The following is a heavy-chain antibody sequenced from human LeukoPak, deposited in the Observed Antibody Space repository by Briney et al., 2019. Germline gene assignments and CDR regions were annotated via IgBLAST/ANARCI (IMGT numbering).Heavy chain of an antibody. Sequence: GGSLRLSCAASGFTFSSYGMHWIRQAPGKGLEWVAFIRNDGSIIYNADSVKGRFTISRDDSKNTLYLQMNSLRADDTAVYYCAKDTPLCYFDYWGQGTLVTVSS. CDR2: IRNDGSII. J-gene: IGHJ4*02. V-gene: IGHV3-30*02. CDR1: GFTFSSYG. D-gene: IGHD3-16*01. CDR3: AKDTPLCYFDY.